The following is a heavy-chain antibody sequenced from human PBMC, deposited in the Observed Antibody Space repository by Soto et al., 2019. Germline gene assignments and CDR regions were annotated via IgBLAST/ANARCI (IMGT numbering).Heavy chain of an antibody. CDR2: IWYDGSNK. CDR3: ARVGDTMVRGVIITSPGDYYYYYGMDV. D-gene: IGHD3-10*01. Sequence: GGSLRLSCAASGFTFSSYGMHWVRQAPGKGLEWVAVIWYDGSNKYYADSVKGRFTISRDNSKNTLYLQMNSLRAEDMAVYYCARVGDTMVRGVIITSPGDYYYYYGMDVWGQGTTVTVSS. CDR1: GFTFSSYG. V-gene: IGHV3-33*01. J-gene: IGHJ6*02.